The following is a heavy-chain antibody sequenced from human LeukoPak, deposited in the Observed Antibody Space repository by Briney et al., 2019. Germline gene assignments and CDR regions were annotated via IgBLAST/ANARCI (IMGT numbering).Heavy chain of an antibody. CDR2: IYHNGNT. CDR3: ASGGYSYGFDY. Sequence: PSETLSLTCAVSGGSISSGSYSWSWIRQPPGKGLEWIGYIYHNGNTYYSPSLKSRVTISVDRSKNQLSLKLSSGTAADTAMYYCASGGYSYGFDYWGQGTLVTVSS. V-gene: IGHV4-30-2*01. J-gene: IGHJ4*02. CDR1: GGSISSGSYS. D-gene: IGHD5-18*01.